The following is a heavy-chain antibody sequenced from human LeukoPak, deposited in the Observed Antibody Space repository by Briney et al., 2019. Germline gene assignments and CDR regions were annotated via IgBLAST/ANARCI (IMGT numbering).Heavy chain of an antibody. V-gene: IGHV3-23*01. D-gene: IGHD2-15*01. Sequence: PGGSLRLSCATSGFAFSSFAMAWVRQAPGKGLEWVSAISGSGGSTYYADSVKGRFTISRDSSKNTLYLQMNSLRAEDTAVYYCAKDRGGGKPFKYYFDYWGQGTLVTVSP. J-gene: IGHJ4*02. CDR3: AKDRGGGKPFKYYFDY. CDR2: ISGSGGST. CDR1: GFAFSSFA.